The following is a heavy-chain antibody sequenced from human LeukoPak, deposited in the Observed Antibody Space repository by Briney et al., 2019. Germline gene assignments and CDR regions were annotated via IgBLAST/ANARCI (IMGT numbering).Heavy chain of an antibody. V-gene: IGHV3-23*01. J-gene: IGHJ4*02. CDR1: GFTFSSYT. CDR3: ATYRQVLLPFES. D-gene: IGHD2-8*02. CDR2: IFPSGGEI. Sequence: GGSLRLSCAASGFTFSSYTMIWVRQPPGKGLEWVSSIFPSGGEIHYADSVKGRFTIFRDNSKSTLTLQMNSLRAEDTAIYYCATYRQVLLPFESWGQGTLVTVSS.